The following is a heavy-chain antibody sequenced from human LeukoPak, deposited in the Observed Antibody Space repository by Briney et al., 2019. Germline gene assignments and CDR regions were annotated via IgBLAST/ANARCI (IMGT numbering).Heavy chain of an antibody. Sequence: PSETLSLTCAVYGGSFSGYYWSRIRQPPGKGLEWIGEINHSGSTNYNPSLKSRVTISVDTSKNQFSLKLSSVTAADTAVYYCARGYCSSTSCYFWGYYYGMDVWGQGTTVTVSS. D-gene: IGHD2-2*01. CDR1: GGSFSGYY. CDR2: INHSGST. J-gene: IGHJ6*02. V-gene: IGHV4-34*01. CDR3: ARGYCSSTSCYFWGYYYGMDV.